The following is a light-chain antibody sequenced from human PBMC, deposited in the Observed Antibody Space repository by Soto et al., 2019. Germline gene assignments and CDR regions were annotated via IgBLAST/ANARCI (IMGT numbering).Light chain of an antibody. V-gene: IGLV2-11*01. CDR3: CSYAGSDTSV. CDR1: SSDVGTYNY. Sequence: QSVLTQPRSVSGSPGQSVTISCTGTSSDVGTYNYVSWYQQHPGKAPKLMIYDVSQRPSGVPDRFSGSKSDNTASLTISGLQAEDESDYYCCSYAGSDTSVFGGGTKLTVL. J-gene: IGLJ2*01. CDR2: DVS.